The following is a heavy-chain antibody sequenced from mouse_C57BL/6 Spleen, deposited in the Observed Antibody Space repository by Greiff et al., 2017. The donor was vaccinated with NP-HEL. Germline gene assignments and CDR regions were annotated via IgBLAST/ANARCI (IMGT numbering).Heavy chain of an antibody. J-gene: IGHJ1*03. D-gene: IGHD2-5*01. Sequence: VQLQESGPGLVQPSQSLSITCTVSGFSLTSYGVHWVRQSPGKGLEWLGVIWSGGSTDYNAAFISRLSISKDNSKGQVFFKMNSLQADDTAIYYCARNYYSNYDWYFDVWGTGTTVTVSS. CDR2: IWSGGST. CDR3: ARNYYSNYDWYFDV. CDR1: GFSLTSYG. V-gene: IGHV2-2*01.